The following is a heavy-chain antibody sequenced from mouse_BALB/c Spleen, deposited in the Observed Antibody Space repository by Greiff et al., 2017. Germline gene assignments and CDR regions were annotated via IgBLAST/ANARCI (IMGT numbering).Heavy chain of an antibody. CDR2: ISYDGSN. CDR3: ANGNYAMDY. Sequence: ESGPGLVKPSQSLSLTCSVTGYSITSGYYWNWIRQFPGNKLEWMGYISYDGSNNYNPSLKNRISITRDTSKNQFFLKLNSVTTEDTATYYCANGNYAMDYWGQGTSVTVSS. V-gene: IGHV3-6*02. J-gene: IGHJ4*01. CDR1: GYSITSGYY. D-gene: IGHD2-1*01.